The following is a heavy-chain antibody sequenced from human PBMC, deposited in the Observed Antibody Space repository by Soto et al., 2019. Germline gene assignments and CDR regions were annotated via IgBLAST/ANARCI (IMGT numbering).Heavy chain of an antibody. CDR2: INTYNGHT. V-gene: IGHV1-18*01. Sequence: QVHLVQSGAEVKKPGASVKVSCKASGYTFTSCGISWVRQAPGQGLEWMGLINTYNGHTNYPQNFQGRVTMTTDTSTGTVYMELRSLTSDDTAVYYCARDRTKGLDVWGQGTTVTVSS. CDR1: GYTFTSCG. J-gene: IGHJ6*02. D-gene: IGHD1-7*01. CDR3: ARDRTKGLDV.